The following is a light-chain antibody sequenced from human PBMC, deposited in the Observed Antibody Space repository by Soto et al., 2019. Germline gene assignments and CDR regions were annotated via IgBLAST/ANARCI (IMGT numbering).Light chain of an antibody. J-gene: IGKJ1*01. CDR3: QQYNNWPV. CDR1: QSVSSN. V-gene: IGKV3-15*01. Sequence: EIVMTQSPATLSVSPGERATLSCRASQSVSSNLAWYQQKPGQAPRLLIYAASTRATGIPARFSGSGSGTESTLIISSLHAEDFAVYYCQQYNNWPVFGQGTKLEIK. CDR2: AAS.